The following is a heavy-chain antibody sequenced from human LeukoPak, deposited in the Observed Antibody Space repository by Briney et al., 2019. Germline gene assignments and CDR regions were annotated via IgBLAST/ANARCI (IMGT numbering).Heavy chain of an antibody. CDR1: GFSFSSYR. CDR2: IRNDGSDK. Sequence: PGGSLRLSCAASGFSFSSYRMNWVRQAPGKGLEWVAFIRNDGSDKRYAESVKGRFTISRDNSKSTLYLQMNSLRSQDTAVYYCARDLDSYCGGDCPFDYWGQGTLVTVSS. J-gene: IGHJ4*02. D-gene: IGHD2-21*02. CDR3: ARDLDSYCGGDCPFDY. V-gene: IGHV3-30*02.